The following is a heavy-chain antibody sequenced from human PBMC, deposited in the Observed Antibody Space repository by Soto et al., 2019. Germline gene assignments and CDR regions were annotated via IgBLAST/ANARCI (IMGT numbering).Heavy chain of an antibody. J-gene: IGHJ4*02. CDR2: IGTAGDT. D-gene: IGHD6-19*01. Sequence: EVQLVESGGGLVQPGGSLRLSCAASGFTFSSYDMHWVRQATGKGLEWVSAIGTAGDTYYPGSVKGRFTISRENAKNSLYPQMNSLRAEDRAVYYCARAFGSSGWFYFDYWGQGTLVTVSS. V-gene: IGHV3-13*01. CDR3: ARAFGSSGWFYFDY. CDR1: GFTFSSYD.